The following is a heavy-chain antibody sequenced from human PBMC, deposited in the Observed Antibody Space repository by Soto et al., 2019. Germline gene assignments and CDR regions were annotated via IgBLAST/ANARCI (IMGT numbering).Heavy chain of an antibody. CDR1: GDSIGTYN. D-gene: IGHD1-26*01. CDR2: IYSNGGT. Sequence: QVQLQASGPGLVKPSDTLSLTCTVSGDSIGTYNWGWIRQPPGKRLEWIGYIYSNGGTSYNPALKSRVTLSADTSTKRFFLRLSSVTAADTAVYYCVRQGIGALHGLVDVWGQGTTVTVSS. J-gene: IGHJ6*02. V-gene: IGHV4-59*08. CDR3: VRQGIGALHGLVDV.